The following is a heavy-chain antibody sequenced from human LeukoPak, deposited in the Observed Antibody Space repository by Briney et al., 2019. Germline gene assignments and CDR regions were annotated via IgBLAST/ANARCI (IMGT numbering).Heavy chain of an antibody. Sequence: SETLSLTCTVSGGSIRSSYYYWGWIRQPPGKGLEWIGYIYHSGSTYYNPSLKSRVTISVDRSKNQFPLKLSSVTAADTAVYYCARSQDYYDSSGYDYWGQGTLVTVSS. CDR1: GGSIRSSYYY. CDR2: IYHSGST. D-gene: IGHD3-22*01. CDR3: ARSQDYYDSSGYDY. J-gene: IGHJ4*02. V-gene: IGHV4-30-2*01.